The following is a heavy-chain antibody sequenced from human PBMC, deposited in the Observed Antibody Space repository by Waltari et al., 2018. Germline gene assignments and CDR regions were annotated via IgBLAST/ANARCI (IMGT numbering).Heavy chain of an antibody. V-gene: IGHV3-48*02. D-gene: IGHD2-15*01. Sequence: EVQLVESGGGLVQPGGSLRLSCAASGFTFNTYYMNWVRQGPGKGLEWVSYISSGSGLRDYADSVKGRFTISRDNAKNSLYLQMNSLRDEDTAVYYCVRARWYDVWGQGTTVTVSS. J-gene: IGHJ6*02. CDR1: GFTFNTYY. CDR2: ISSGSGLR. CDR3: VRARWYDV.